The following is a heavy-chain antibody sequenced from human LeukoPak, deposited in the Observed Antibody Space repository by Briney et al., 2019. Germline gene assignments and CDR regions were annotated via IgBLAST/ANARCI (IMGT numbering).Heavy chain of an antibody. D-gene: IGHD3-10*01. CDR3: VKDFSSGSYFDY. V-gene: IGHV3-64D*06. CDR2: ISSNGGST. Sequence: PGGSLRLSCSASGFTFSRYAMHWVRQAPGKGLEYVSAISSNGGSTYYADSVKGRFTISRDNSRNTLHLQMGSLRVEDTAVYYCVKDFSSGSYFDYWGQGTLVTVSS. J-gene: IGHJ4*02. CDR1: GFTFSRYA.